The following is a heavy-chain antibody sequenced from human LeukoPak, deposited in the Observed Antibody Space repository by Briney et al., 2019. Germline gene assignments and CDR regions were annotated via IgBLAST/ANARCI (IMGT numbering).Heavy chain of an antibody. V-gene: IGHV4-4*07. CDR1: GGSISSYY. CDR3: AREPYYYDSSGYYYYYGMDV. Sequence: PPETLSLTCTVSGGSISSYYWSWIRQPAGKGLEWIGRIYTSGSTNYNPSLKSRVTMSVDTSKNQFSLKLSSVTAADTAVYYCAREPYYYDSSGYYYYYGMDVWGQGTTVTVSS. CDR2: IYTSGST. J-gene: IGHJ6*02. D-gene: IGHD3-22*01.